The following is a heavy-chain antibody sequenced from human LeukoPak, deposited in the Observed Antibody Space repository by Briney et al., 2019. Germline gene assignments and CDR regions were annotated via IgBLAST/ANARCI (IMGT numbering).Heavy chain of an antibody. D-gene: IGHD5-12*01. Sequence: ASVKVSCKASGYTFTSYGISWVRQAPGQGLEWMGWIGAYNGNTNYAQKLQGRVTMTTDTSTSTAYMELRSLRSDDTAVYYCASHGYDPYYYYMDVWGKGTTVTVSS. CDR3: ASHGYDPYYYYMDV. V-gene: IGHV1-18*01. CDR1: GYTFTSYG. J-gene: IGHJ6*03. CDR2: IGAYNGNT.